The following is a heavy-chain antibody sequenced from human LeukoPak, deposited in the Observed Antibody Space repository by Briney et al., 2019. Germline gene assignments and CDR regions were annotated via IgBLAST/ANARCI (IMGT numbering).Heavy chain of an antibody. CDR1: GFTFSSYA. CDR2: ISGSGGST. D-gene: IGHD2-15*01. V-gene: IGHV3-23*01. J-gene: IGHJ4*02. CDR3: AKDPRYCSGGSCYFGYYFDY. Sequence: GGSLRLSCAASGFTFSSYAMSWVRQAPGKGLEWVSAISGSGGSTYYADSVKGRFTSSRDNSKNTLYLQMNSLRAEDTAVYYCAKDPRYCSGGSCYFGYYFDYWGQGTLVTVSS.